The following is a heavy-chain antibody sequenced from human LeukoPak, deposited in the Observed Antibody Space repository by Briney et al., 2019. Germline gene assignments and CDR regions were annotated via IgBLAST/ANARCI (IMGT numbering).Heavy chain of an antibody. V-gene: IGHV1-2*02. Sequence: ASVKVSCKASGYTFTGYYMHWVRQAPGQGLEWMGWINPNSGGTNYAQKFQGRVTMTRDTSISTAYMELGRLRSDDTAVYYCARDRGSNYYGSGSYPNWFDPWGQGTLVTVSS. CDR2: INPNSGGT. CDR3: ARDRGSNYYGSGSYPNWFDP. J-gene: IGHJ5*02. CDR1: GYTFTGYY. D-gene: IGHD3-10*01.